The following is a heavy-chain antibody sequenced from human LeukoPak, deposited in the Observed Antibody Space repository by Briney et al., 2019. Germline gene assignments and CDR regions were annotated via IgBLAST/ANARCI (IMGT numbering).Heavy chain of an antibody. J-gene: IGHJ4*02. CDR2: IYHSGST. CDR1: DDSISSGFY. Sequence: PSETLSLTCTVSDDSISSGFYWGWIRQPPGKGLEWIGSIYHSGSTYYNPSLKSRVTISVDTSKNQFSLKLSSVTAADTAVYYCASGSEYSYGPSYFDYWGQGTLVTVSS. V-gene: IGHV4-38-2*02. CDR3: ASGSEYSYGPSYFDY. D-gene: IGHD5-18*01.